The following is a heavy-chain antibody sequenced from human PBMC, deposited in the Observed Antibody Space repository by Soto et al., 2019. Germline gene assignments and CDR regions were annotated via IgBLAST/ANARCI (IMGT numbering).Heavy chain of an antibody. V-gene: IGHV4-39*01. J-gene: IGHJ5*01. CDR2: YHYSGKN. CDR1: GGSISSNNYN. CDR3: ATNRATNGKGSCFDL. D-gene: IGHD1-1*01. Sequence: SETLSLTCNVSGGSISSNNYNWGWIRQRPGQGLEWIASYHYSGKNSYNPSRRRRVVVSVDTSNSQVPLKLQSGTATAAADYYCATNRATNGKGSCFDLWGQGTLVTVSS.